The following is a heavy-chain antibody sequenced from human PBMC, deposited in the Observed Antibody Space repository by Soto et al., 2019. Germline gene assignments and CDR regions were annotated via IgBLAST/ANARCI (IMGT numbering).Heavy chain of an antibody. CDR2: IGSSGSTI. J-gene: IGHJ4*02. V-gene: IGHV3-48*03. Sequence: PGGSLRLSCAASGFTFSSFEMNWVRQAPGKGLEWVSKIGSSGSTIWYADSVKGRFTISRDNAKNSLYLQMNSLRGEDTAIYFCARLVYDTRLNYMYFDFWGQGALVTVSS. CDR1: GFTFSSFE. D-gene: IGHD3-10*01. CDR3: ARLVYDTRLNYMYFDF.